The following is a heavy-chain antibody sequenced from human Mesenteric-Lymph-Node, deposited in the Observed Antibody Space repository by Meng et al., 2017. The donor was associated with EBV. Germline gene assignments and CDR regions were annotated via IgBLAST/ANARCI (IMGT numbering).Heavy chain of an antibody. V-gene: IGHV4-39*07. CDR3: AGPDYGNNWGRFDY. CDR1: GGSLTSSIYF. D-gene: IGHD4-17*01. J-gene: IGHJ4*02. CDR2: IFYSGST. Sequence: QLQLQESGPGLVKPSETLSLTCTVSGGSLTSSIYFWGWIRQPPGKGLEWIGSIFYSGSTYYNPSLESRVTISVDTSRNQFSLKLTSVTAADTAVYYCAGPDYGNNWGRFDYWGQGTLVTVSS.